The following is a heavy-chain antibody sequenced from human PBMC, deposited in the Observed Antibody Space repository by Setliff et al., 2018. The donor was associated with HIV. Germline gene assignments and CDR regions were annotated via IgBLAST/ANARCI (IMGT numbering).Heavy chain of an antibody. CDR1: DDSIRSSH. CDR2: IYTSGST. D-gene: IGHD5-18*01. J-gene: IGHJ6*03. CDR3: ARGYSYGYLYYYYYYMDV. Sequence: SETLSLTCSVSDDSIRSSHWNWVRQPPGKGLEWIGYIYTSGSTNYNPSLKSRVTISVDTSKNQFSLKLSPVTAADTAVYYCARGYSYGYLYYYYYYMDVWGKGTTVTVSS. V-gene: IGHV4-4*08.